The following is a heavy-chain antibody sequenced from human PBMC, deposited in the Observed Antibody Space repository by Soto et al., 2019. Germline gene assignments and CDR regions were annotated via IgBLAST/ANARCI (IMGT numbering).Heavy chain of an antibody. Sequence: QVQLVQSGAEVRKPGSSVKVSCKASGGAFSKYAFTWVRQAPGQGLEWLGGIVPMFGPPNYAQKFQGRVTIGADESTTSAYMELTSLRSEDTAVYFCARPLRDRNFYHVMAVWGQGTTVTVSS. V-gene: IGHV1-69*01. CDR3: ARPLRDRNFYHVMAV. CDR1: GGAFSKYA. J-gene: IGHJ6*02. D-gene: IGHD3-22*01. CDR2: IVPMFGPP.